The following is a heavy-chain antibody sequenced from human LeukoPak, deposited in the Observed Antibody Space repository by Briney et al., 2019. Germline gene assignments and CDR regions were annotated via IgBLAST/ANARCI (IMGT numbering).Heavy chain of an antibody. CDR1: GFTFSSYA. CDR2: ISSNGGST. Sequence: QTGGSLRLSCAASGFTFSSYAMHWVRQAPGKGLEYVSAISSNGGSTYYANSVKGRFTISRDNSKNTLYLQMGSLRAEDMAVYYCARPRTPRGYYDSWAPLDYWGQGTLVTVSS. V-gene: IGHV3-64*01. J-gene: IGHJ4*02. CDR3: ARPRTPRGYYDSWAPLDY. D-gene: IGHD3-22*01.